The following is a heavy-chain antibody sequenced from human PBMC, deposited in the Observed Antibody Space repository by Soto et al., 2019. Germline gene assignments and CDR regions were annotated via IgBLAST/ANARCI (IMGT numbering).Heavy chain of an antibody. CDR3: ARGRDIVVVVAATTRYGMDV. CDR2: IIPIFGTA. D-gene: IGHD2-15*01. J-gene: IGHJ6*02. V-gene: IGHV1-69*13. Sequence: SVKVSCKASGVTFSSYAISWVRQAPGQGLEWMGGIIPIFGTANYAQKFQGRVTITADESTSTAYMELSSLRSEDTAVYYCARGRDIVVVVAATTRYGMDVWGQGTTVPSP. CDR1: GVTFSSYA.